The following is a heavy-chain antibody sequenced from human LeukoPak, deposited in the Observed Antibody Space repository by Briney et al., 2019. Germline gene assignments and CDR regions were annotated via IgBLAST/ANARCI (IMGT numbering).Heavy chain of an antibody. CDR3: AKSGAIFGVANSLEHLDY. CDR2: IRYDGSNK. J-gene: IGHJ4*02. V-gene: IGHV3-30*02. CDR1: GFTFSSYG. Sequence: PGGSLRLSCGASGFTFSSYGMHWVRQAPGKGLEWVAFIRYDGSNKYYADSVKGRFTISRDNSKNTLYLQMNSLRAEDTAIYYCAKSGAIFGVANSLEHLDYWGQGTLVTVSS. D-gene: IGHD3-3*02.